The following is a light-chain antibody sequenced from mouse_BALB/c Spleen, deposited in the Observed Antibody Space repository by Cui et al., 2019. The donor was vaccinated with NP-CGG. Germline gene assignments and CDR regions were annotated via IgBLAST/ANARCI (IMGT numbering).Light chain of an antibody. J-gene: IGLJ1*01. CDR2: GTN. V-gene: IGLV1*01. CDR3: ALWYSNHWV. CDR1: TGTVTTWNY. Sequence: QAVLTQESALATSPGETVTPTCRSNTGTVTTWNYANWVQEKPDHLFTGLIGGTNNRAPGVPARFSGSLIGDKAALTITGAQTEDEAIYFCALWYSNHWVFGGGTKLTVL.